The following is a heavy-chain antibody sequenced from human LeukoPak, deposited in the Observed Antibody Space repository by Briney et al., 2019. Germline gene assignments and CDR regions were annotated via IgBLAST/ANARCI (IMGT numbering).Heavy chain of an antibody. CDR2: IYHSGST. CDR3: ASFPVVTAYFDY. D-gene: IGHD2-2*01. Sequence: SETMSLTCAVSGYSTSSGYYWGWIRQPPGKGLEWVGSIYHSGSTYYNPSLKGRVTISVDTSKNQFSLKLSSVTAADTAVYYCASFPVVTAYFDYWGQGTLVTVSS. V-gene: IGHV4-38-2*01. J-gene: IGHJ4*02. CDR1: GYSTSSGYY.